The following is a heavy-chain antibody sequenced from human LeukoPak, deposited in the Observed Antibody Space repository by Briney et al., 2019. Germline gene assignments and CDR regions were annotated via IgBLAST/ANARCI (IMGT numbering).Heavy chain of an antibody. V-gene: IGHV3-48*01. CDR3: ARSWGSSWPFDY. Sequence: GGSLRLSCAASGFTFSSYSINWVRQAPAKGLDGVSYGNISSSDIYYADSVKGRFTISRDSAKNSLYLQMNSLRAEDTAVYYCARSWGSSWPFDYWGQGTLVTVSS. J-gene: IGHJ4*02. CDR1: GFTFSSYS. D-gene: IGHD6-13*01. CDR2: GNISSSDI.